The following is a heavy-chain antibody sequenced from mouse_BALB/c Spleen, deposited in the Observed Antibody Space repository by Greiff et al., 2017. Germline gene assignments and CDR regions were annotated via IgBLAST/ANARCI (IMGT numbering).Heavy chain of an antibody. CDR3: ARRVITTATTWAMDY. Sequence: DVMLVESGGGLVKPGGSLKLSCAASGFTFSSYAMSWVRQSPEKRLEWVAEISSGGSYTYYPDTVTGRFTISRDNAKNTLYLEMSSLRSEDTAMYYCARRVITTATTWAMDYWGQGTSVTVSS. CDR2: ISSGGSYT. CDR1: GFTFSSYA. D-gene: IGHD1-2*01. J-gene: IGHJ4*01. V-gene: IGHV5-9-4*01.